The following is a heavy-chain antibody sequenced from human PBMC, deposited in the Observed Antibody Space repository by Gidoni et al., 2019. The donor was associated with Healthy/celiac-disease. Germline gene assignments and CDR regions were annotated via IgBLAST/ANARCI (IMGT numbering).Heavy chain of an antibody. CDR2: ISGDGGST. V-gene: IGHV3-43*02. D-gene: IGHD1-26*01. J-gene: IGHJ4*02. CDR3: AKDTLPVGGALDY. Sequence: LEWVSLISGDGGSTYYADSVKGRFTISRDNSKNSLYLQMNSLRTEDTALYYCAKDTLPVGGALDYWGQGTLVTVSS.